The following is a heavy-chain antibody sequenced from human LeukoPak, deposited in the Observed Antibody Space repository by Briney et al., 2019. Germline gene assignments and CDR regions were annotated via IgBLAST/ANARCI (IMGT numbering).Heavy chain of an antibody. Sequence: SETLSLTCTVSGGSIISYYWSWIRQPAGKGLEWIGRIYTSGSTNYKPSLTSRVTMSVDESKNQFSLKLSSVTAADTAVYYCARGPPIKYDSSGYYGWGQGTLVTVSS. J-gene: IGHJ4*02. CDR1: GGSIISYY. D-gene: IGHD3-22*01. V-gene: IGHV4-4*07. CDR3: ARGPPIKYDSSGYYG. CDR2: IYTSGST.